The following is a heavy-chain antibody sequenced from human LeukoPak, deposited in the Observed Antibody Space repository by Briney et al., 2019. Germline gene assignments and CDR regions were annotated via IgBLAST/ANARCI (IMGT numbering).Heavy chain of an antibody. CDR3: ARKVVLDYYDTSGYYPVFYS. J-gene: IGHJ4*02. D-gene: IGHD3-22*01. CDR1: GGSVSSGFYY. V-gene: IGHV4-61*01. Sequence: SETLSLTCSVSGGSVSSGFYYWSWIRQPPGKGLEWIGYVYYNGSTTYNPSLKSRVTISVDTSKNQFSLKLSSGTGADTAVYYCARKVVLDYYDTSGYYPVFYSWGQGTLVTVSS. CDR2: VYYNGST.